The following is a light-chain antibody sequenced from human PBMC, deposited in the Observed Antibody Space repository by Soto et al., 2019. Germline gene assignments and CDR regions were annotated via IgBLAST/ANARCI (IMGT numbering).Light chain of an antibody. Sequence: QSALTQPASVSGSPGQSITISCTGTSSDIGAYNYVSWYQQHPGKAPKVMIYDVSNRPSGVSNRFSGSKSGNTASLTISELQAEDEADYYCSSYTVSTTVAFGGGTKVTVL. CDR3: SSYTVSTTVA. CDR2: DVS. CDR1: SSDIGAYNY. V-gene: IGLV2-14*03. J-gene: IGLJ2*01.